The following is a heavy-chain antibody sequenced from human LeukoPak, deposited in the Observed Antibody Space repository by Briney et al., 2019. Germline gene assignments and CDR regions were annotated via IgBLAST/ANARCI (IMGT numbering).Heavy chain of an antibody. CDR1: GGSFGGYY. D-gene: IGHD3-3*01. CDR2: INHSGST. J-gene: IGHJ6*02. V-gene: IGHV4-34*01. CDR3: ASRQYDFRRRHQSKYYYYGMDV. Sequence: PSETLSLTCAVYGGSFGGYYWSWIRQPPGKGLEWIGEINHSGSTNYNPSLKSRVTISVDTSKNQFSLKLSSVTAADTAVYYCASRQYDFRRRHQSKYYYYGMDVWGQGTTVTVSS.